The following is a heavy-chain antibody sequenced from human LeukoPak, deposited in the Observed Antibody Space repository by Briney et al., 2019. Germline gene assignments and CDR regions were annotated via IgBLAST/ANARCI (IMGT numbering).Heavy chain of an antibody. CDR2: IRYDASDK. CDR3: AKQIDGSGTFLYPKYFDY. V-gene: IGHV3-30*02. Sequence: GGSLRLSCAASGFTFNHCGMHWVRQAPGKGLEWVAFIRYDASDKYYADSVKGRFTLSRDNSQSTLYLQMNSLRTGDTAIYYYAKQIDGSGTFLYPKYFDYWGQGTLVTVSS. D-gene: IGHD3-10*01. CDR1: GFTFNHCG. J-gene: IGHJ4*02.